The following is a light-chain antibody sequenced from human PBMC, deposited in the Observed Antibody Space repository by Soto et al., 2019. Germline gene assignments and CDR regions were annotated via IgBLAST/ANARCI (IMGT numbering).Light chain of an antibody. CDR3: CSYTSRTSYF. CDR1: SSDVGGYNF. J-gene: IGLJ1*01. CDR2: DVT. V-gene: IGLV2-14*01. Sequence: QSVLTQPASVSGSPGQSITISCTGTSSDVGGYNFVSWYQQHPGKAPKLMIHDVTTRPSGVSNRFSGSKSGTTASLTISGLQAEDEADYYCCSYTSRTSYFFGTGTKVTVL.